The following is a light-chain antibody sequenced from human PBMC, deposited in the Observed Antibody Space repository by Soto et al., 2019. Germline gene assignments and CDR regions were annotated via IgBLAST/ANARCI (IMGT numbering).Light chain of an antibody. CDR1: QSVSSN. V-gene: IGKV3-15*01. Sequence: DIVMTQSPANMSMSPCERATLSCRASQSVSSNLAWYQQKPGQAPRLLIYGASTRATGIPARFSGSGSGTEFTLTIRSLQSEDFAVYYCQQYNNWPPITFGQGTRLEIK. J-gene: IGKJ5*01. CDR2: GAS. CDR3: QQYNNWPPIT.